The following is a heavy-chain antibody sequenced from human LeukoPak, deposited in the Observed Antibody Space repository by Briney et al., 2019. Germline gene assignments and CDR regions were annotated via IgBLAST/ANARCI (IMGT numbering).Heavy chain of an antibody. CDR1: GGSISSSSYC. Sequence: PSETLSLTCTVSGGSISSSSYCWGWIRQPPGKGLEWIGSIYYSGSTNYNPSLKSRVTISVDTSKNQFSLKLSSVTAADTAVYYCASLRYYGPVYWGQGTLVTVSS. CDR3: ASLRYYGPVY. J-gene: IGHJ4*02. D-gene: IGHD3-10*01. V-gene: IGHV4-39*07. CDR2: IYYSGST.